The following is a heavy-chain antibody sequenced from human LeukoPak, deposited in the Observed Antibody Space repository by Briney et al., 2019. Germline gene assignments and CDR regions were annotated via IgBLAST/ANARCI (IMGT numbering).Heavy chain of an antibody. CDR3: ARLNKNDSVSYRFGKKKRGYMDV. Sequence: SETLSLTCAVYGGSFSGYYWSWIRQPPAKGLEWIGEINHSGSTNYNPSLKSRVTISVDTSKNQFSLKQSSVTAADTAVYYCARLNKNDSVSYRFGKKKRGYMDVWGKGTTVTISS. CDR2: INHSGST. D-gene: IGHD3-10*01. CDR1: GGSFSGYY. J-gene: IGHJ6*03. V-gene: IGHV4-34*01.